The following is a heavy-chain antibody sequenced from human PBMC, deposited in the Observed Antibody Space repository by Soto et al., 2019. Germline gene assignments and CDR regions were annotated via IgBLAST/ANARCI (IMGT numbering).Heavy chain of an antibody. J-gene: IGHJ3*01. CDR3: TKGHSDNLSWFAFDF. D-gene: IGHD6-13*01. CDR1: GFTFSYFS. V-gene: IGHV3-48*01. Sequence: GGSLRLSCAASGFTFSYFSMNWVRQAPGRGLEWVSYISTRSNSIYYGDSVKGRFTISRDNAKNSLFLQMNSLKTEDTAVYYCTKGHSDNLSWFAFDFWGLGTMVTVSS. CDR2: ISTRSNSI.